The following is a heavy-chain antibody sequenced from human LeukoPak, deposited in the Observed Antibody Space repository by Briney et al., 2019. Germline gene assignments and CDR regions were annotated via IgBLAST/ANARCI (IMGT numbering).Heavy chain of an antibody. Sequence: GGSLRLSCAASGFTFSSYAMHWVRQAPGKGLEWVANIKPDGTTKFCVDSVKGRFTISRDNALNSLYLQMNSLRAEDTAIYYCARSIPYGTTWYGRSDYWGQGTLVTVSS. J-gene: IGHJ4*02. CDR3: ARSIPYGTTWYGRSDY. D-gene: IGHD6-13*01. V-gene: IGHV3-7*03. CDR1: GFTFSSYA. CDR2: IKPDGTTK.